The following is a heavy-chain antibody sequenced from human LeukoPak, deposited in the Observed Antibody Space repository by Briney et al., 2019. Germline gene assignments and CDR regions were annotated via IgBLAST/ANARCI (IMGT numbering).Heavy chain of an antibody. CDR1: GFTVSSNY. V-gene: IGHV3-53*01. CDR3: ARGGTVGNPVEVATFFS. D-gene: IGHD5-24*01. Sequence: PGGSLRLSCAASGFTVSSNYMSWVRQAPGKGLEWVSVIYSGGSTYYADSVKGRFTISRDNSKNTLYLQMNSLRAEDTAVYYCARGGTVGNPVEVATFFSWGQGTLVTVSS. CDR2: IYSGGST. J-gene: IGHJ5*02.